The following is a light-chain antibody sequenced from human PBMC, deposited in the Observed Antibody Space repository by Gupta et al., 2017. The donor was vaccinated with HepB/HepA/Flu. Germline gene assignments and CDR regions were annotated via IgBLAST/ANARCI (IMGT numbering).Light chain of an antibody. CDR3: QQYNNWPPLT. J-gene: IGKJ4*01. Sequence: VMTQSPATLSLSPGERATLACRARQNVYNSLAWYQQKPGQAPRLLIYGTSTRATGIPARFSGDGSGTEFTLSISSLQSEDSAIYYCQQYNNWPPLTFGGGTRVEI. V-gene: IGKV3-15*01. CDR1: QNVYNS. CDR2: GTS.